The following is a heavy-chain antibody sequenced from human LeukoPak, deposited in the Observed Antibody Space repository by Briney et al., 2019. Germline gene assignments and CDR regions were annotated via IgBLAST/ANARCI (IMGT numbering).Heavy chain of an antibody. CDR2: MNPNSGNT. CDR1: GYTFTSYD. J-gene: IGHJ6*02. V-gene: IGHV1-8*01. Sequence: GASVKVSCKASGYTFTSYDINWVRQATGQGLEWMGWMNPNSGNTGYAQKFQGRVTMTRDTSISTAYMELSSLRSEDTAVYYCARSDSSSWYPHYYYYYYGMDVWGQGTTVTVSS. CDR3: ARSDSSSWYPHYYYYYYGMDV. D-gene: IGHD6-13*01.